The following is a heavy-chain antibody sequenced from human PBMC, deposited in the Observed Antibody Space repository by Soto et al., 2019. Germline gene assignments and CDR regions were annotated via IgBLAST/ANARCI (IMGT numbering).Heavy chain of an antibody. Sequence: SETLSLTCTVSGGSISSGGYYWTWIRQHPGKGLEWIGYIYYTGSAYYNPSLKTRLTLSIDTSRSQFSLKLSSVTTADTAVYYCARPDSGSSRGLDVWGQGTTVTVS. CDR3: ARPDSGSSRGLDV. CDR2: IYYTGSA. V-gene: IGHV4-31*03. CDR1: GGSISSGGYY. D-gene: IGHD6-6*01. J-gene: IGHJ6*02.